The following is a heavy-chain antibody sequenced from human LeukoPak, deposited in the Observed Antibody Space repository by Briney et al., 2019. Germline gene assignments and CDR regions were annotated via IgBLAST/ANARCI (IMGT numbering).Heavy chain of an antibody. J-gene: IGHJ4*02. CDR2: ISGSGGST. V-gene: IGHV3-23*01. CDR1: GFTFSSYG. Sequence: TGGSLRLSCAASGFTFSSYGMSWVRQAPGKGLEWVSAISGSGGSTYYADSVKGRFTISRDNSKNTLYLQMNSLRAEDTAVYYCAKGGILLWFGELLSDYWGQGTLVTVSS. CDR3: AKGGILLWFGELLSDY. D-gene: IGHD3-10*01.